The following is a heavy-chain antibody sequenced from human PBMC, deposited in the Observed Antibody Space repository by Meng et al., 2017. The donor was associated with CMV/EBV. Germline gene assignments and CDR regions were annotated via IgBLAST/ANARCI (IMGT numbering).Heavy chain of an antibody. J-gene: IGHJ4*02. CDR2: ISSSGSTI. CDR1: GFTSSDSY. Sequence: LSCAASGFTSSDSYTSGIRQAPGKGLEWVSYISSSGSTIYYADSVKGRFTISRDNAKNSLYLQMNSLRAEDTAVYYCVRSYYGEGYWGQGTLVTVSS. CDR3: VRSYYGEGY. V-gene: IGHV3-11*04. D-gene: IGHD3-10*01.